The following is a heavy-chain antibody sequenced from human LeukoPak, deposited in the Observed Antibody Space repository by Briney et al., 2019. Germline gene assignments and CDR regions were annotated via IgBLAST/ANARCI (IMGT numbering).Heavy chain of an antibody. CDR2: IYYSGST. V-gene: IGHV4-30-2*01. D-gene: IGHD1-26*01. CDR1: GGSISSGGYS. J-gene: IGHJ3*02. CDR3: ARGLGSLLGGHAFDI. Sequence: SQTLSLTCAVSGGSISSGGYSWSWIRQPPGKGLEWIGYIYYSGSTYYNPSLKSRVTISVDRSKNQFSLKLSSVTAADTAVYYCARGLGSLLGGHAFDIWGQGTMVTVSS.